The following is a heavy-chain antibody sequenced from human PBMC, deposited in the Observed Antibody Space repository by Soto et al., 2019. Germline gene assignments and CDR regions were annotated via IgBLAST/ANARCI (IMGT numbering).Heavy chain of an antibody. CDR3: AREYYYGSGSLYYYYCGMDV. D-gene: IGHD3-10*01. CDR1: GGSFSGYY. V-gene: IGHV4-34*01. J-gene: IGHJ6*02. Sequence: QVQLQQWGAGLLKPSETLSLTCAVYGGSFSGYYWSCIRQPPGKGLEWIGEINHSGSTNYNPSLNIRVTIALDSPKNQFALKLSSVTAADTAVYYCAREYYYGSGSLYYYYCGMDVWGQGTTVTVSS. CDR2: INHSGST.